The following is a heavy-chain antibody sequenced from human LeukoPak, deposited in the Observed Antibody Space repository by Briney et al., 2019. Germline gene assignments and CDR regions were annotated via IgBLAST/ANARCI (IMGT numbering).Heavy chain of an antibody. CDR1: GFTFRTYA. J-gene: IGHJ4*02. CDR3: AKEDYYDSSGTPDY. Sequence: PGGSLRLSCAASGFTFRTYAMSWVRQAPGKGLEWVSGISGSGGSTYCADSVKGRFTISRDNSKNTLYLQMNSLRAEDTAVYYCAKEDYYDSSGTPDYWGQGTLVTVSS. D-gene: IGHD3-22*01. V-gene: IGHV3-23*01. CDR2: ISGSGGST.